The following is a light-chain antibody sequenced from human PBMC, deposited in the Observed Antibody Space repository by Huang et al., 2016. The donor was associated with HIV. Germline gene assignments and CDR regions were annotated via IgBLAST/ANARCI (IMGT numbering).Light chain of an antibody. J-gene: IGKJ5*01. CDR1: QSVFYTSNNKNY. CDR2: WAS. CDR3: QQYYSTPIT. V-gene: IGKV4-1*01. Sequence: DIVMTQSPDSLAVSLGERATINCKSSQSVFYTSNNKNYLAWYQQKPGQPPKLLICWASTRESGVPDRFSGSGSGTDFTLTISSLQAEDVAVYYCQQYYSTPITFAQGTRLEIK.